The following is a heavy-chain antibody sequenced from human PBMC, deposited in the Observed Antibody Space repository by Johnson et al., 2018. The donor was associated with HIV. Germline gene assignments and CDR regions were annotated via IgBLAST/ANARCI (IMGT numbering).Heavy chain of an antibody. CDR2: ISSSGGTI. V-gene: IGHV3-48*03. D-gene: IGHD2-8*01. CDR3: ARGAFLKVYVSDDAFDI. J-gene: IGHJ3*02. CDR1: GFTFSSYA. Sequence: VQLVESGGGLVKPGGSLRLSCAASGFTFSSYAMHWVRQAPGKGLEWVSYISSSGGTIYYADSVKGRFSISRDNAKNSLYLQLNNLRAEDTAVYYCARGAFLKVYVSDDAFDIWGQGTMVTVSS.